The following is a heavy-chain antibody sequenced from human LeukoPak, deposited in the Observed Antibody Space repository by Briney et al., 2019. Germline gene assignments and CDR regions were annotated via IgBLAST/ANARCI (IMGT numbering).Heavy chain of an antibody. Sequence: GGSLRLSCAASGFTVSSNYMSRVRQAPGKGLEWVSVIYSGGSTYYADSVKGRFTISRDNSKNTLYLQMNSLRAEDTAVYYCAREGQQLTFDYWGQGTLVTVSS. D-gene: IGHD6-13*01. J-gene: IGHJ4*02. V-gene: IGHV3-53*01. CDR3: AREGQQLTFDY. CDR1: GFTVSSNY. CDR2: IYSGGST.